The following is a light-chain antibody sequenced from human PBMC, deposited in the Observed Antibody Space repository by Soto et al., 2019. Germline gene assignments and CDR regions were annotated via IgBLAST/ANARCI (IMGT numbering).Light chain of an antibody. CDR1: QSVSSK. CDR3: QHFGDSPIT. CDR2: GAS. Sequence: EIVLTQSPDTLSLSPGESATLSCRASQSVSSKLAWYQQKPGQAPRLLIYGASTRATGIPDRFSGTGSGTDFTLTISRLEPEDFAVYYCQHFGDSPITFGQGTRLEIK. J-gene: IGKJ5*01. V-gene: IGKV3-20*01.